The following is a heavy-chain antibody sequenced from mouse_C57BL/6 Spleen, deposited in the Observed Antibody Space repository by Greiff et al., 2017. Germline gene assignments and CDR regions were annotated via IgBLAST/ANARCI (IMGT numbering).Heavy chain of an antibody. V-gene: IGHV1-64*01. Sequence: VQLQQSGAELVKPGASVKLSCKASGYTFTSYWMHWVKQRPGQGLEWIGMIHPNSGSTNYNEKFKSKATLTVDKSSSTAYMQLSSLTSEDSAVYYCATMVTTRNYYAMDYWGQGTSVTVSS. CDR3: ATMVTTRNYYAMDY. D-gene: IGHD2-2*01. J-gene: IGHJ4*01. CDR1: GYTFTSYW. CDR2: IHPNSGST.